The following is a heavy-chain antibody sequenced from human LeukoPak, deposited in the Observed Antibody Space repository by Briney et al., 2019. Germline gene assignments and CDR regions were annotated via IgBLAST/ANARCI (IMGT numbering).Heavy chain of an antibody. CDR2: ISTYNGNT. Sequence: ASVMVSCKASGYTFTSYGISWVRQAPGQGLEWMGWISTYNGNTNYAQKLQGRVTMTTDTSTTTAYMELRSLRSDDTAVYYCARSYYYGSGSYRRVIDYWGQGTLVTVSP. V-gene: IGHV1-18*01. CDR1: GYTFTSYG. D-gene: IGHD3-10*01. CDR3: ARSYYYGSGSYRRVIDY. J-gene: IGHJ4*02.